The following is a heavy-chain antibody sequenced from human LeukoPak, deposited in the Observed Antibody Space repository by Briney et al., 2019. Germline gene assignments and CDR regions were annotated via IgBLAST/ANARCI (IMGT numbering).Heavy chain of an antibody. CDR1: GGSISTNYY. D-gene: IGHD1-26*01. Sequence: SETLSLTCTVFGGSISTNYYWGWIRQPPGMGLEWIGSVYYSGSTYYNPSLKSRVTISVDTSKNQFSLKLRSVTAADTAVYYCARHGIVGATSVDYWGQGTLVTVSS. CDR3: ARHGIVGATSVDY. V-gene: IGHV4-39*01. J-gene: IGHJ4*02. CDR2: VYYSGST.